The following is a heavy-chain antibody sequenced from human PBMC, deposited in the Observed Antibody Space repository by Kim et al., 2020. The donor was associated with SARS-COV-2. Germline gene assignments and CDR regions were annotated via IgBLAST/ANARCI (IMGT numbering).Heavy chain of an antibody. Sequence: SETLSLTCAVSGGSISSSNWWCWVRPPPGRGLEWIGEIYHSGSTNYNPAVNSRVTIAVDKSKNQFSLKLSSVTAADTAVYYCARDRSQGDLRESCFDPWGQGTLVTVSS. D-gene: IGHD1-26*01. V-gene: IGHV4-4*02. CDR3: ARDRSQGDLRESCFDP. CDR2: IYHSGST. J-gene: IGHJ5*02. CDR1: GGSISSSNW.